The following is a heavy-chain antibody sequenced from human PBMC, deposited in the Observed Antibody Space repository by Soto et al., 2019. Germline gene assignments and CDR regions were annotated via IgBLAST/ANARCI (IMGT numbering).Heavy chain of an antibody. CDR2: IYHTGST. D-gene: IGHD2-15*01. CDR3: ARGGGYDSFDF. J-gene: IGHJ4*02. Sequence: SETLSLTCAVSGDSIINSHWWNWVRQPPGKGLEWIGEIYHTGSTNYNPSLKSRVTISVDNSKNQFSLKLTSMTAADKAVYYCARGGGYDSFDFWGQGIQVTVSS. V-gene: IGHV4-4*02. CDR1: GDSIINSHW.